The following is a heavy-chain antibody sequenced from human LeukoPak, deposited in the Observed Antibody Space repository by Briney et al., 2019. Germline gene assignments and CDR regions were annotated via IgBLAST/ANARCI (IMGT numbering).Heavy chain of an antibody. D-gene: IGHD5-12*01. Sequence: GASVKVSCKASGYTFTSYGISWVRQAPGQGLDWMGWISAYNGNTNYAQKLQGRVTMTTDTSTSTAYMELRSLRSDDTAVYYCARERYSGYDAGGRQYYYMDVWGKGTTVTVSS. CDR1: GYTFTSYG. J-gene: IGHJ6*03. CDR2: ISAYNGNT. CDR3: ARERYSGYDAGGRQYYYMDV. V-gene: IGHV1-18*01.